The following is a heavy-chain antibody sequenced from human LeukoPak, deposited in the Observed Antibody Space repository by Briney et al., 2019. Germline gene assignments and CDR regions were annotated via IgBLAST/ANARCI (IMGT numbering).Heavy chain of an antibody. CDR1: GGSISSYY. V-gene: IGHV4-4*07. D-gene: IGHD6-6*01. CDR2: IYTSGST. Sequence: ASETLSLTCTVSGGSISSYYWSWIRQPAGKGLEWIGRIYTSGSTNYNPSLKSRVTISVDKSKNQFSLKLSSVTAADTAVYYCARASSSRGNYYYYMDVWGKGTTVTVSS. J-gene: IGHJ6*03. CDR3: ARASSSRGNYYYYMDV.